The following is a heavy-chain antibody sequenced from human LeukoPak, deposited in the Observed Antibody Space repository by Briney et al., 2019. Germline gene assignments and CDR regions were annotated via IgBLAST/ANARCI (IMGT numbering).Heavy chain of an antibody. Sequence: GGSLRLSCAASGFTFSSYGMSWVRQAPGKGLEWVSAISGSGGSTYYADSVKGRFTISRDNSKNTLYLQMNSLRAEDTAVYYCAKGWEPWLQSYWGQGTLVTVSS. V-gene: IGHV3-23*01. CDR3: AKGWEPWLQSY. D-gene: IGHD1-26*01. CDR2: ISGSGGST. CDR1: GFTFSSYG. J-gene: IGHJ4*02.